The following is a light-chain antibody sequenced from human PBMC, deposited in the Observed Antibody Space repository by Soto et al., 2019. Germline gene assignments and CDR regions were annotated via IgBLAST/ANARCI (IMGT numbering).Light chain of an antibody. CDR3: SSYAGSSNV. CDR2: EVN. Sequence: QPVLTQPPSAYGSPGQSVAISCTGTSSDVGGYNYVSWYQQHPGKAPKLMIYEVNKRPSGVPDRFSGSKSGNTASLTVSGLQAEDEADYYCSSYAGSSNVFGTGTKLTVL. CDR1: SSDVGGYNY. J-gene: IGLJ1*01. V-gene: IGLV2-8*01.